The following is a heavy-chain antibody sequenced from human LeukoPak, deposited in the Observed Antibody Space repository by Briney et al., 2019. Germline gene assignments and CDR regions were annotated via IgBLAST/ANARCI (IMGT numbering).Heavy chain of an antibody. CDR1: GYTFTSYD. CDR2: MNPNSGNT. CDR3: ARVEYISGYSHVY. D-gene: IGHD3-22*01. J-gene: IGHJ4*02. V-gene: IGHV1-8*01. Sequence: GASVKVSCKASGYTFTSYDINWVRQATGQGLEWMGWMNPNSGNTGYAQKFQGRVSMTRSIFISTAYMELSSLRSEDTAVYYCARVEYISGYSHVYWGQGTLVTVPS.